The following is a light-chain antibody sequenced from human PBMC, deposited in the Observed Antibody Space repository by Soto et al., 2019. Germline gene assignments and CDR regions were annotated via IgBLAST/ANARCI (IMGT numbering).Light chain of an antibody. V-gene: IGKV1-9*01. CDR3: QQHESYPLT. Sequence: DIQLTQSPSFLSASVGDRVTITCRASQGISSYLTWYQQKPGKAPKVLIYAASTLQSGVPSGFSGSGSGTEFTLTISSLQPEDFATYFCQQHESYPLTFGRGTRLEIK. CDR1: QGISSY. CDR2: AAS. J-gene: IGKJ5*01.